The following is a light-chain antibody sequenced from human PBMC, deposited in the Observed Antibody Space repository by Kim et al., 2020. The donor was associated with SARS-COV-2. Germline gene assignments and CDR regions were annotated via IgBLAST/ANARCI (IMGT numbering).Light chain of an antibody. CDR1: SGSIASNY. V-gene: IGLV6-57*02. Sequence: KTVIISCTGSSGSIASNYVQWSQQRPGSAPTTVIFEDNQRPSGVPDRFSGSIDRSSNSASLTISGLKTEDEADYYCQSYDSDNHWVFGGGTKLTVL. J-gene: IGLJ3*02. CDR2: EDN. CDR3: QSYDSDNHWV.